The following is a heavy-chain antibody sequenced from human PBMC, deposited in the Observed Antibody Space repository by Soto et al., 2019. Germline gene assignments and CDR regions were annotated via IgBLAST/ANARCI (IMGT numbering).Heavy chain of an antibody. J-gene: IGHJ4*02. CDR2: IDPSDSYT. CDR3: ARHVVGARGWVEEPL. CDR1: GYSFTSYW. V-gene: IGHV5-10-1*01. D-gene: IGHD1-26*01. Sequence: GEYLKISCKGSGYSFTSYWSSWVRQMPGKGLEWMGRIDPSDSYTNYSPSFQGHVTISADKSISTAYLQWSSLKASDTAVYYCARHVVGARGWVEEPLWGQGTLVIVSA.